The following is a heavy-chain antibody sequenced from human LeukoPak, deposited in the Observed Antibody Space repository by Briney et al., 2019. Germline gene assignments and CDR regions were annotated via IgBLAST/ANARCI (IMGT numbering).Heavy chain of an antibody. CDR1: GFTFNTYS. J-gene: IGHJ4*02. D-gene: IGHD3-22*01. Sequence: GGSLRLSCAASGFTFNTYSMNWVRQAPGKGLECISYISSSSGTIYYADSVKGRSTISRDNARNSLYLQMNSLRAEDTAVYYCARRAGDYSHPYDYWGQGTLVTVSS. CDR3: ARRAGDYSHPYDY. CDR2: ISSSSGTI. V-gene: IGHV3-48*01.